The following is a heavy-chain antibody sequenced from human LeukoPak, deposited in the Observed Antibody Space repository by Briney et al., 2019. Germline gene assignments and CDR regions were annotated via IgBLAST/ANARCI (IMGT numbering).Heavy chain of an antibody. CDR3: AHSPNDILTGYSNNWFDP. V-gene: IGHV2-5*01. CDR1: GFSLSTSGVG. Sequence: SGPTLVNPTQTLTLTCTFSGFSLSTSGVGVGWIRQPPGKALGWLALIYWNDDKRYSPSLKSRLTITKDTSKNQVVLTMTNMDPVDTATYYCAHSPNDILTGYSNNWFDPWGQGTLVTVSS. J-gene: IGHJ5*02. D-gene: IGHD3-9*01. CDR2: IYWNDDK.